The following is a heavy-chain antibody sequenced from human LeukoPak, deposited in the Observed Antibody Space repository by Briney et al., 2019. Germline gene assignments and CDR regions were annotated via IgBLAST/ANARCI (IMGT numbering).Heavy chain of an antibody. CDR3: AKGYSYGAYYYYGIDV. J-gene: IGHJ6*02. V-gene: IGHV3-23*01. CDR2: LSGSGGRST. D-gene: IGHD5-18*01. Sequence: GGSLRLSCAASGFTFSNYAMSWVRQAPGKGLEWVSALSGSGGRSTYYADSVKGRFTIPRDNSKNTLYLQMNSLRVEDTAVYYCAKGYSYGAYYYYGIDVWGQGTTVTVSS. CDR1: GFTFSNYA.